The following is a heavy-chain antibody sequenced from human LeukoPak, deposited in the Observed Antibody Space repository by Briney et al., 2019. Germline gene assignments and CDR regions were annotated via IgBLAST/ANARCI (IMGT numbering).Heavy chain of an antibody. CDR3: VSGSGWIFDY. CDR1: GLRFSSYW. Sequence: GGSLRLSCAASGLRFSSYWMDWVRQAPGKGLEWVAHIKEDGSGEYYVDSMKGRFTISIDNAKKSMYLQMNSLGVEDTAIYYCVSGSGWIFDYWGQGTLVTVSS. J-gene: IGHJ4*02. CDR2: IKEDGSGE. V-gene: IGHV3-7*03. D-gene: IGHD6-19*01.